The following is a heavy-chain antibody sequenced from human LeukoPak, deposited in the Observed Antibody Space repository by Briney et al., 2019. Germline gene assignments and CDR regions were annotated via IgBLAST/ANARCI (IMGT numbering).Heavy chain of an antibody. J-gene: IGHJ6*03. Sequence: ASVKVSXKASGYTFTGYYMHWVRQAPGQGLEWMGWINPNSGGTNYAQKFQGRVTMTRDTSISTAYMELSRLRSDDTAVYYCARGPPYYYYYYMDVWGKGTTVTVSS. CDR2: INPNSGGT. CDR3: ARGPPYYYYYYMDV. V-gene: IGHV1-2*02. CDR1: GYTFTGYY.